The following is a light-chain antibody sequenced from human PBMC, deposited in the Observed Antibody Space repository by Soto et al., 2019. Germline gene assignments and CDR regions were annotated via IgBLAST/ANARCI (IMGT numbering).Light chain of an antibody. CDR3: MQGTHWPWT. Sequence: VVMTQSPVSLPVTLGQPASISCRSSRSLVYSDGKTYLNWFQQRPGHSPRRLIYQVSNRDSGVPDRFSGSGSGTDLTLQINRVEAEDVGVYYCMQGTHWPWTFGQGTKVEIK. V-gene: IGKV2-30*01. J-gene: IGKJ1*01. CDR1: RSLVYSDGKTY. CDR2: QVS.